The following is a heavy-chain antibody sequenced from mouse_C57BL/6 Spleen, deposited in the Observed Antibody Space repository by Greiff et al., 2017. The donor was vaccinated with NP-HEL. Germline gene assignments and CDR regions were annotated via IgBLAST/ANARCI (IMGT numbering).Heavy chain of an antibody. J-gene: IGHJ3*01. CDR3: ARSGTAWFAY. CDR2: IYPGSGST. Sequence: QVQLKQPGAELVKPGASVKMSCKASGYTFTSYWITWVKQRPGQGLEWIGDIYPGSGSTNYNEKFKSKATLTVDTSSSTTYMQLSSLTSEDSAVYYCARSGTAWFAYWGQGTLVTVSA. D-gene: IGHD4-1*01. V-gene: IGHV1-55*01. CDR1: GYTFTSYW.